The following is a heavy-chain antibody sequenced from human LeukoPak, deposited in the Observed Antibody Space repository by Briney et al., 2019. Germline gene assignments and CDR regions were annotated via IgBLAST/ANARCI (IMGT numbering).Heavy chain of an antibody. CDR3: VRESEYYFDHSASFDY. Sequence: GRSLRLSCAASGSTFTAYLIHWVRQAPGKGLEWVAVMSSDGNAMFYADSVKGRFTISRDNSKNTLYLQMNSLRAEDTAVYYCVRESEYYFDHSASFDYWGQGTLVTVPS. J-gene: IGHJ4*02. CDR2: MSSDGNAM. CDR1: GSTFTAYL. D-gene: IGHD3-22*01. V-gene: IGHV3-30-3*01.